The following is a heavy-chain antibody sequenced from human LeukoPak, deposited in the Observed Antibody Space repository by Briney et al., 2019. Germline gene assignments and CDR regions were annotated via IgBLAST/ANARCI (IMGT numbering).Heavy chain of an antibody. V-gene: IGHV3-7*05. J-gene: IGHJ3*02. CDR1: GFTFSNYW. Sequence: GGSLRLSCAASGFTFSNYWMSWVRQAPGKGLEWVANIKHDGSEKYYVDSVKGRFTISRDNAKNSLYLQMNSLRVEDTAVYYCARVGWELRFHAFDIWGQGTMVILSS. D-gene: IGHD1-26*01. CDR3: ARVGWELRFHAFDI. CDR2: IKHDGSEK.